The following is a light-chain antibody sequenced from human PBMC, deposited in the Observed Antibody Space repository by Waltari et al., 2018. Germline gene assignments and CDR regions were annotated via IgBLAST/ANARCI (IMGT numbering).Light chain of an antibody. CDR2: STN. CDR3: GIYMGSGVLV. Sequence: QTVVTQEPSFSVSPGGTVTLTCGLSSGSVSTRHYPSWYQQTPGQAPRTLIYSTNTRSSGVPDRFSGYILGNKAARTITGAKAEDESVDYCGIYMGSGVLVFGGGTKLTVL. V-gene: IGLV8-61*01. J-gene: IGLJ3*02. CDR1: SGSVSTRHY.